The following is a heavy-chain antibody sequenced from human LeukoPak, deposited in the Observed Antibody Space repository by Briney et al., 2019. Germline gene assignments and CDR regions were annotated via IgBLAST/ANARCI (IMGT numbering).Heavy chain of an antibody. V-gene: IGHV3-52*01. Sequence: GGSLRLSXAASGFTFGSSWMHWICQAPEKGLEWVADIKCDGSEKYYVDSVKGRLTISRDNAKNSLYLQVNSLRAEDMTVYYCVRGEAITMIVVVITINYWGQGTLVTVSS. J-gene: IGHJ4*02. CDR3: VRGEAITMIVVVITINY. CDR1: GFTFGSSW. CDR2: IKCDGSEK. D-gene: IGHD3-22*01.